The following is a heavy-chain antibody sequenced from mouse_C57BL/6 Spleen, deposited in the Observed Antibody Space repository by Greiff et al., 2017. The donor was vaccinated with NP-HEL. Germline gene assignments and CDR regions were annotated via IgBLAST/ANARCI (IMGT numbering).Heavy chain of an antibody. D-gene: IGHD2-3*01. J-gene: IGHJ3*01. CDR3: AREDHDGYYVAWFAY. Sequence: DVKLQESGGGLVKPGGSLKLSCAASGFTFSDYGMHWVRQAPEKGLEWVAYISIGSSTIYYADTGKGRFTISRDNAKNTLFLQMTSLRSEDTAMYYCAREDHDGYYVAWFAYWGQGTLVTVSA. CDR2: ISIGSSTI. CDR1: GFTFSDYG. V-gene: IGHV5-17*01.